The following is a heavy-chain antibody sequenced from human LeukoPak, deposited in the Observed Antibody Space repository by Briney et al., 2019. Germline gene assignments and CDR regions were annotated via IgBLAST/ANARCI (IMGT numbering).Heavy chain of an antibody. D-gene: IGHD3-3*01. Sequence: SETLSLTCTVSGGSISSSSYYWGWIRQPPGKGLEWIGSIYYSGSTYYNPPLKSRVTISVDTSKNQFSLKLSSVTAADTAVYYCARNFPTFNYWGQGTLVTVSS. CDR3: ARNFPTFNY. CDR2: IYYSGST. V-gene: IGHV4-39*07. CDR1: GGSISSSSYY. J-gene: IGHJ4*02.